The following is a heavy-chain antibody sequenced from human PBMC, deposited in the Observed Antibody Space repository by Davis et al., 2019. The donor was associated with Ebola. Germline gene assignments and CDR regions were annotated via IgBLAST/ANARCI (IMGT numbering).Heavy chain of an antibody. D-gene: IGHD2-15*01. V-gene: IGHV3-9*01. J-gene: IGHJ4*02. CDR1: GFTFDDYA. CDR2: ISWNSGSI. Sequence: GGSLRLSCAASGFTFDDYAMHWVRQAPGKGLEWVSGISWNSGSIGYADSVKGRFTISRDNAKNSLYLQMNSLRAEDTAVYYCAGRTTPDYWGQGTLVTVSS. CDR3: AGRTTPDY.